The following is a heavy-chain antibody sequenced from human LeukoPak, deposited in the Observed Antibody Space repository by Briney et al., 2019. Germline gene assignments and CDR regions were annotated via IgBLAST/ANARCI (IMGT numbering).Heavy chain of an antibody. CDR1: GFTVISNY. J-gene: IGHJ4*02. CDR2: IYSGGST. CDR3: ARFITMVRGRGFDY. D-gene: IGHD3-10*01. Sequence: PGGSLRLSCAASGFTVISNYMSWVRQAPGKGLEWVSVIYSGGSTYYEDCVKGRFTSSRDNSKNTLYLQMNSLRAEDTAVYYCARFITMVRGRGFDYWGQGTLVTVSS. V-gene: IGHV3-66*01.